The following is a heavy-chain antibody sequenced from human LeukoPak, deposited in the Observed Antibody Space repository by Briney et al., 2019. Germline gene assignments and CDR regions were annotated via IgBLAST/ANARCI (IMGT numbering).Heavy chain of an antibody. CDR3: ARDTLLWFGGNWFDP. D-gene: IGHD3-10*01. CDR2: IYTSGST. J-gene: IGHJ5*02. V-gene: IGHV4-61*02. CDR1: GGSISSGSYY. Sequence: SETLSLTCTVSGGSISSGSYYWSWIRQPAGKGLEWIGRIYTSGSTNYNPSLKSRVTISVDTSKNQFSLKLSSVTAADTAVYYCARDTLLWFGGNWFDPWGQGTLVTVSS.